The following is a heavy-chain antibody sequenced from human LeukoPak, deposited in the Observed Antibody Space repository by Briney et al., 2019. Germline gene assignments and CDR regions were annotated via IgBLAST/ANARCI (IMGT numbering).Heavy chain of an antibody. J-gene: IGHJ4*02. CDR2: ISGSGGYT. D-gene: IGHD5-18*01. Sequence: PGGSLRLSCAASGFTFSTYAMSWVRQAPGQGLEWVSAISGSGGYTYYADFVKGRFTISRDNSKNALYLQMNSLRAEDTALYYCAKDRIQSVYWGQGTLVTVSS. V-gene: IGHV3-23*01. CDR1: GFTFSTYA. CDR3: AKDRIQSVY.